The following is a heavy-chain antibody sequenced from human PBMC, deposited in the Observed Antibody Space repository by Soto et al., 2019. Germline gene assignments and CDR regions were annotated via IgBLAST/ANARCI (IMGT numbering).Heavy chain of an antibody. J-gene: IGHJ6*02. V-gene: IGHV1-18*01. CDR1: GYTFTSYG. CDR2: ISAYNGNT. CDR3: ARDRDTAMVTGYYYGMDV. Sequence: QVQLVPSGAEVKKPGASVKVSCKASGYTFTSYGISWVRQAPGQGLEWMGWISAYNGNTNYAQKRQGRVTMTTDTSTSTADMELRSLRSNDTAGYYCARDRDTAMVTGYYYGMDVWGQGTTVTVSS. D-gene: IGHD5-18*01.